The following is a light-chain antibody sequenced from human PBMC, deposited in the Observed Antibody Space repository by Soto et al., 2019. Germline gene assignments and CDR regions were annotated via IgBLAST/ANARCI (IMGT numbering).Light chain of an antibody. Sequence: EIVMTQSPATLSLSPGERAALSCRASQSINSELAWYQQKPGQPPRRLIYGASTRATGVPARFTGSESGSEFTLTISGRQSEDFAVYYCQQGHNWPLTFGQGTRLEI. CDR3: QQGHNWPLT. CDR2: GAS. J-gene: IGKJ2*01. CDR1: QSINSE. V-gene: IGKV3-15*01.